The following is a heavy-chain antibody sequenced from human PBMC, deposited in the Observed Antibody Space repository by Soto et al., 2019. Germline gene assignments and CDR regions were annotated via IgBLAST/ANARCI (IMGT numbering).Heavy chain of an antibody. D-gene: IGHD4-17*01. CDR3: AKDPLEGTTVITGGWFDP. CDR1: GFTFSNYA. J-gene: IGHJ5*02. V-gene: IGHV3-23*01. Sequence: EVQLLESGGGLVQPGGSLRLSCAASGFTFSNYAMSWVRQAPGKGLEWVSSISGSGGTTYYGDSVKGRFIISRENSKNTLHVQMNSLRADDTAVYYCAKDPLEGTTVITGGWFDPWGRGTLVTVSS. CDR2: ISGSGGTT.